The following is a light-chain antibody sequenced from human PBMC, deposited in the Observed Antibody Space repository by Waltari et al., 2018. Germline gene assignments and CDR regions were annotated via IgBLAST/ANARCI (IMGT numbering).Light chain of an antibody. CDR3: QTGGHGTWV. Sequence: QLVVTQSSSASASLVASVKPTRTLDIGHTNNIIPWLQPQPEKGPRYLMKINSDCSHSKGDDIPDRFSGSSSGAERYLTISNLQSEDEGDYYCQTGGHGTWVFGGGTKLTVL. V-gene: IGLV4-69*01. J-gene: IGLJ3*02. CDR2: INSDCSH. CDR1: IGHTNNI.